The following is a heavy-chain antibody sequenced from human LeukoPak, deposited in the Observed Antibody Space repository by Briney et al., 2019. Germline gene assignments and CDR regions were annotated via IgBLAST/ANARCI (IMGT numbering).Heavy chain of an antibody. V-gene: IGHV4-31*03. CDR2: IYYSGST. CDR3: ARAYSRQLPPDY. D-gene: IGHD6-13*01. CDR1: GGSISSGGYY. J-gene: IGHJ4*02. Sequence: SQTLSLTCTVSGGSISSGGYYWSWTRQHPGKGLEWIGYIYYSGSTYYNPSLKSRVTISVDTSKNQFSPKLTSVTAADTAVYYCARAYSRQLPPDYWGQGTLVTVSS.